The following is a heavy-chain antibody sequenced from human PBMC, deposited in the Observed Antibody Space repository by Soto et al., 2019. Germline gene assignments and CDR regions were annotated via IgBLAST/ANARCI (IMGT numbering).Heavy chain of an antibody. CDR2: INQDGIKI. D-gene: IGHD2-21*01. Sequence: EVQLVESGGGLVQPGGSLRLSCAASGFSFSRFWMPWVRQAPGKGLEWVANINQDGIKIHYGDSVEGRFTLSRDNGKNSLYLQLSSLRHEDTGMYYWARDFSPSGEFFLDAVDVWGQGTVVTVSS. CDR1: GFSFSRFW. V-gene: IGHV3-7*05. J-gene: IGHJ3*01. CDR3: ARDFSPSGEFFLDAVDV.